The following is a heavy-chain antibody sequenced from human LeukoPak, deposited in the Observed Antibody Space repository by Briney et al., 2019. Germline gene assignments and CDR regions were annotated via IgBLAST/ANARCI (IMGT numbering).Heavy chain of an antibody. Sequence: SETLSLTCAVSGGSISSGGSSWSWIRQPPGKGLEWIGYIYHSGSTYYNPSLKSRVTISVDRSKNQFSLKLSSVTAADTAVYYCARSRLGYCSSTSCYVGGWFDPWGQGTLVTVSS. D-gene: IGHD2-2*01. CDR3: ARSRLGYCSSTSCYVGGWFDP. V-gene: IGHV4-30-2*01. J-gene: IGHJ5*02. CDR2: IYHSGST. CDR1: GGSISSGGSS.